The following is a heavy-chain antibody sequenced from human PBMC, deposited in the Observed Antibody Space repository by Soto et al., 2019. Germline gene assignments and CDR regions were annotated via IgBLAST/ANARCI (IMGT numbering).Heavy chain of an antibody. Sequence: QVPLVESGGGVVQSGRSLRLSCVTSGFRFTGYGMHWVRQAPGKGLEWVAVIWYDGSKTYYADSVQGRFSISRDSSKNTVYLQMNSLRDEDTAVYYGARDADTNSHYSLLDYWGQGTLVTVSS. J-gene: IGHJ4*02. D-gene: IGHD2-8*01. CDR2: IWYDGSKT. CDR3: ARDADTNSHYSLLDY. CDR1: GFRFTGYG. V-gene: IGHV3-30*19.